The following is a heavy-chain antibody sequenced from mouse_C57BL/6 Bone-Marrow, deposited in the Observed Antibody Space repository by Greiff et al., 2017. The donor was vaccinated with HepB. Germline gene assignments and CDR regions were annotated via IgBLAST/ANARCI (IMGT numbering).Heavy chain of an antibody. V-gene: IGHV5-15*01. D-gene: IGHD1-1*01. CDR3: SRKGDYYDSSYYYFDV. CDR2: ISIVAYSI. Sequence: EVKLVESGGGLVQPGGSLKLSCAASGFTFSDYGMAWVRQAPRKGPEWVGLISIVAYSIYYADTVTGRFTITRENAKDTLYLEMSSLRSEDTAMYYCSRKGDYYDSSYYYFDVWGTGTTVTVSS. J-gene: IGHJ1*03. CDR1: GFTFSDYG.